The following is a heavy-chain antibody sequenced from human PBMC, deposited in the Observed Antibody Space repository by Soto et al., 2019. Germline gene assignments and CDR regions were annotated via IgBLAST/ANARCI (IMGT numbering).Heavy chain of an antibody. CDR3: ARVAVAGAGTSNFDY. CDR2: IYTSGST. Sequence: PSETLSLTCTVSGGSISSYYWSWIRQPAGKGLEWIGRIYTSGSTNYNPSLKSRVTMSVDTSKNQFSLKLSSVTAADTAVYYCARVAVAGAGTSNFDYWGQGTLVTVSS. J-gene: IGHJ4*02. D-gene: IGHD6-19*01. V-gene: IGHV4-4*07. CDR1: GGSISSYY.